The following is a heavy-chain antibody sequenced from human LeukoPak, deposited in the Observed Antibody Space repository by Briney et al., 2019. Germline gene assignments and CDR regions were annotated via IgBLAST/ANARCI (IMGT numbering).Heavy chain of an antibody. CDR3: ARDITSRGFDP. CDR1: GYTFTGYY. CDR2: INPNSGGT. Sequence: ASVKVSCKASGYTFTGYYLHWVRQAPGQGLEWMGWINPNSGGTKSTQKFQGRVTMTRDTSISTAYMELSRLRSDDTAVYYCARDITSRGFDPRGQGTLVTVSS. J-gene: IGHJ5*02. D-gene: IGHD3-10*01. V-gene: IGHV1-2*02.